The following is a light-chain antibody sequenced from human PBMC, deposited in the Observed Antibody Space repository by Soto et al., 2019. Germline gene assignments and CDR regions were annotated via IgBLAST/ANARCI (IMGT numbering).Light chain of an antibody. CDR1: QRVTTY. Sequence: IQMTQSPSSLSASVGDRVTITCRASQRVTTYVNWYQQKPGGAPKLLITTSGTLQRGVPSRFSGSGSGTEFTLTITTLQPGDFATYCCQQTYTTPYTFGQGTKLEI. J-gene: IGKJ2*01. CDR2: TSG. CDR3: QQTYTTPYT. V-gene: IGKV1-39*01.